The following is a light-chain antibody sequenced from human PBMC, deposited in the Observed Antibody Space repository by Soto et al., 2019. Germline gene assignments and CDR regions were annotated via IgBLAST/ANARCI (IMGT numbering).Light chain of an antibody. CDR3: QRTCNAPRT. V-gene: IGKV1-5*01. CDR1: QSINRR. Sequence: DIQMTQSPSTLSASVGDRVIITCRASQSINRRLAWYQQKPGKAPRLLIYDVSTLESGVPSRFGGSGSGTEFTLTISSLQPEDVATYSGQRTCNAPRTFGGGTKVDI. CDR2: DVS. J-gene: IGKJ4*01.